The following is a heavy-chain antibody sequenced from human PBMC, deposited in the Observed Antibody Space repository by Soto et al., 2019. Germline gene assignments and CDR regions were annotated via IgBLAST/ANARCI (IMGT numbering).Heavy chain of an antibody. J-gene: IGHJ4*02. D-gene: IGHD6-6*01. CDR1: GFTFSTYA. V-gene: IGHV3-23*01. CDR3: AKDLSTGSSSFLHYFXS. Sequence: GGSLRLSCAASGFTFSTYAMSWVRQAPGKSLEWVSAISGSGGSTYYADSVKGRFTISRDNSENTLYLQMNSLRAEDTAMYYCAKDLSTGSSSFLHYFXSWGQATQVTVSS. CDR2: ISGSGGST.